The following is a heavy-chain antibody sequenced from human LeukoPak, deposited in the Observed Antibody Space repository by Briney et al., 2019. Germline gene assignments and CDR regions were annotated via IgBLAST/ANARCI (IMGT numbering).Heavy chain of an antibody. Sequence: GGSLRLSCAASGFTVSSAYMSWVRQAPGKGLEWVSVIYSGGSITHYADSVKGRFTISRDNSKNTVFLQMNSLRAEDTAVYYCARGGSTVGNTFDYWGQGTLVTVPS. V-gene: IGHV3-53*01. CDR2: IYSGGSIT. CDR3: ARGGSTVGNTFDY. CDR1: GFTVSSAY. J-gene: IGHJ4*02. D-gene: IGHD4-17*01.